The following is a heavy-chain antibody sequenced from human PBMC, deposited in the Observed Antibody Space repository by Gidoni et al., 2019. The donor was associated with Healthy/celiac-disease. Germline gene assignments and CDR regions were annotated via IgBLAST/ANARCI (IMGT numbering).Heavy chain of an antibody. CDR1: GFTFSSYW. V-gene: IGHV3-7*03. D-gene: IGHD6-6*01. J-gene: IGHJ4*02. Sequence: EVQLVESGGGLVQPGGSLRLSCAASGFTFSSYWMGWVRQAPGKGLEWVANIKQGGSEKYYVDSVKGRFTISRDNAKNSLYLQMNSLRAEDTAVYYCARSSPVEFDSSSPFDYWGQGTLVTVSS. CDR2: IKQGGSEK. CDR3: ARSSPVEFDSSSPFDY.